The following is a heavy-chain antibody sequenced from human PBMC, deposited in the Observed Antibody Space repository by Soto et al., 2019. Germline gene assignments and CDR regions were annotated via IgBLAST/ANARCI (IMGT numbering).Heavy chain of an antibody. V-gene: IGHV3-9*01. J-gene: IGHJ6*01. CDR1: VCTFDDYA. D-gene: IGHD1-20*01. CDR3: AKDLDSITSLGKPLEV. CDR2: ISWKSVNI. Sequence: SLRLSCASSVCTFDDYAMHCVRQFPGKCLEWVSGISWKSVNIGYADSVKGRFIISRDNAKSSLYLQMNSLRAEDTAFYYCAKDLDSITSLGKPLEVWGQGTTVNVSS.